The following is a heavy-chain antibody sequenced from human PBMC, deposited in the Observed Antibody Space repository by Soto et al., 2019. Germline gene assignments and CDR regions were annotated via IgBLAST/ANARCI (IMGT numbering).Heavy chain of an antibody. CDR2: ISAYNGNT. D-gene: IGHD6-19*01. CDR3: ARDRRIYSSGWCSEIGDY. J-gene: IGHJ4*02. V-gene: IGHV1-18*01. CDR1: GYTFTSYG. Sequence: QVQLVQSGAEVKKPGASVKVSCKASGYTFTSYGISWVRQAPGQGLEWMGWISAYNGNTNYAQKLQGRVTMTTDTSTSTADMELRSLRSDDTAVYYCARDRRIYSSGWCSEIGDYWGQGTLVTVSS.